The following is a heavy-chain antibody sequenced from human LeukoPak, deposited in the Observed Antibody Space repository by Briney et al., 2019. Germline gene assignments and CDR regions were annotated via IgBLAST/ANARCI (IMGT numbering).Heavy chain of an antibody. D-gene: IGHD5-18*01. V-gene: IGHV3-33*01. J-gene: IGHJ3*02. CDR3: ARASLGYSYGNSDAFDI. CDR1: GFTFSSYG. Sequence: GGSLRLSCAASGFTFSSYGMHWVRQAPGKGLEWVAVIWHDGSNKYYADSVKGRFTISRDNSKNTLYLQMNSLRAEDTAVYYCARASLGYSYGNSDAFDIWGQGTMVTVSS. CDR2: IWHDGSNK.